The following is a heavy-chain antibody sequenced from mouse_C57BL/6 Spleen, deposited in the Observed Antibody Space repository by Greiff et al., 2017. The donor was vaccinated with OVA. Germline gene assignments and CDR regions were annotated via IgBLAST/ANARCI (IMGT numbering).Heavy chain of an antibody. V-gene: IGHV1-18*01. J-gene: IGHJ1*03. Sequence: VQLQQSGPELVKPGASVKIPCKASGYTFTDYNMDWVKQSHGKSLEWIGDINPNNGGTIYNQKFKGKATLTVDKSSSTAYMELRSLTSEDTAVYYCARYGNYRYWYFDVWGTGTTVTVSS. CDR1: GYTFTDYN. CDR3: ARYGNYRYWYFDV. CDR2: INPNNGGT. D-gene: IGHD2-1*01.